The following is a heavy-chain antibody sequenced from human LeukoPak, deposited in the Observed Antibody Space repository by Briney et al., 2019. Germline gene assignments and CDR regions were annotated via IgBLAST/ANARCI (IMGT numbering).Heavy chain of an antibody. CDR3: AKEYYYDSSGSPWWFDP. D-gene: IGHD3-22*01. J-gene: IGHJ5*02. CDR1: GFTFDDYT. V-gene: IGHV3-43*02. Sequence: PGGSLRLSCAASGFTFDDYTMHWVRQAPGKGLEWVSLISGDGSSTYYADSVKVRFTISRDNSKNSLYMQMNSLRTEDTALYYCAKEYYYDSSGSPWWFDPWGQGTLVTVSS. CDR2: ISGDGSST.